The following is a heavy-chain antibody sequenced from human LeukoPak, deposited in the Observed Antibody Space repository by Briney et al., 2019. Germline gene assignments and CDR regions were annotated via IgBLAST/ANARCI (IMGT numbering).Heavy chain of an antibody. J-gene: IGHJ4*02. CDR1: GFTFSSYG. CDR3: AKDLIY. V-gene: IGHV3-30*18. Sequence: GGSLRLSCAASGFTFSSYGMHWVRQAPGKGLEWVAIISYDGSNKYYADSVKGRFTISRDNSKNTLYLQMNSLRAEDTAVYYCAKDLIYWGQGTLVTVSS. CDR2: ISYDGSNK.